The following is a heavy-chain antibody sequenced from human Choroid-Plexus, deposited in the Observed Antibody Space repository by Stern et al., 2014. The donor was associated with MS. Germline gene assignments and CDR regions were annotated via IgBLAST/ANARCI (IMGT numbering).Heavy chain of an antibody. D-gene: IGHD2/OR15-2a*01. J-gene: IGHJ5*02. CDR1: GFTFGSCA. V-gene: IGHV3-30*18. Sequence: QVQLVESGGGVVQPGRPLRLSCVASGFTFGSCAMHWVRQAPGKGLGWGAGVSYYGSNKYYADSVKGRFTISRDNSQNTLYMQMSSLRPEDTAVYYCAKDRQYLTYFFDHWGQGSLVTVSS. CDR2: VSYYGSNK. CDR3: AKDRQYLTYFFDH.